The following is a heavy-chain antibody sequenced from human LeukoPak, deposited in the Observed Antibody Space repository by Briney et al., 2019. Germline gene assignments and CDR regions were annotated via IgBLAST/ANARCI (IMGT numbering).Heavy chain of an antibody. CDR3: ARDRSGYSYGYGMDV. Sequence: GGSLRLSCAASGFTFDDYAMHWVRQAPGKGLEWVSGISWNSGNIGYADSVKGRFTISRDNAKNSLYLHMNSLRAEDTAVYYCARDRSGYSYGYGMDVWGQGTTVTVSS. CDR2: ISWNSGNI. V-gene: IGHV3-9*01. J-gene: IGHJ6*02. D-gene: IGHD5-18*01. CDR1: GFTFDDYA.